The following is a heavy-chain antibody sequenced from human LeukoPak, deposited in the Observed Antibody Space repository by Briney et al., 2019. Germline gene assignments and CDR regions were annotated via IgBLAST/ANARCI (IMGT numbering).Heavy chain of an antibody. V-gene: IGHV3-7*04. CDR3: ARVRGGYYFDY. Sequence: PGGSLRLSCAASGFTFCSYWMSWVRQAPGKGLEWVANINQAGTEKYYVDSVKGRFTISRDNAKNSLFLQMNSLRAEDTAVYFCARVRGGYYFDYWGQGTLVTVSS. D-gene: IGHD5-24*01. CDR2: INQAGTEK. CDR1: GFTFCSYW. J-gene: IGHJ4*02.